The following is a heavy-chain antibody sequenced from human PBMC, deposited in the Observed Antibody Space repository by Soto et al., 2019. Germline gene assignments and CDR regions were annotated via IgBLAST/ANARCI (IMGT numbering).Heavy chain of an antibody. CDR3: AKSPKPVIRYGMDV. V-gene: IGHV3-9*01. Sequence: GGSLRLSCAASGFTFDDYAMHWVRQAPGKGLEWVSGIIWNSGSIGYADSVKGPFTISRDNAKNSLYLQMNSLRAEDTALYYCAKSPKPVIRYGMDVWGQVTTIAVSS. CDR2: IIWNSGSI. J-gene: IGHJ6*02. D-gene: IGHD4-4*01. CDR1: GFTFDDYA.